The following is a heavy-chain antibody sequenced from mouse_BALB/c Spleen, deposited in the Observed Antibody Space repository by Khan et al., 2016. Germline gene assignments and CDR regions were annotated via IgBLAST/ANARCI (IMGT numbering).Heavy chain of an antibody. V-gene: IGHV1S81*02. CDR2: INPTYGRT. CDR3: ARTGAPYDMDY. Sequence: QVQLQQPGAELVKPGTSVRLSCKASGYTFTSYWMHWMKQRPGQGLEWIGEINPTYGRTDYNEKFKTKATLTVDKSSSTVYMQLSSLTSEDSAVYYCARTGAPYDMDYWGQGTSVTVS. J-gene: IGHJ4*01. CDR1: GYTFTSYW. D-gene: IGHD3-1*01.